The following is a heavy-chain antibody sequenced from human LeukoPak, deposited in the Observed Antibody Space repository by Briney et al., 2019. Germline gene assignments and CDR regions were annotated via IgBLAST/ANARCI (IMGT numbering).Heavy chain of an antibody. CDR2: INTNTGNP. V-gene: IGHV7-4-1*02. D-gene: IGHD6-13*01. J-gene: IGHJ4*02. Sequence: GASVKVSCKASGYTFTSYAMNWVRQALGQGLEWMGWINTNTGNPTYAQGFTGRFVFSLDTSVSTAYLQISSLKAEDTAVYYCATSAGRALAAADYFDYWGQGTLVTVSS. CDR3: ATSAGRALAAADYFDY. CDR1: GYTFTSYA.